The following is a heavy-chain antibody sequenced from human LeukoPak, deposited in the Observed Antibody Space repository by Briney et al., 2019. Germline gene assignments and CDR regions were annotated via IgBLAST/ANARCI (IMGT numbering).Heavy chain of an antibody. D-gene: IGHD3-22*01. Sequence: PGGSLRLSCAAPGFTFSDYYMSWIRQAPGKGLEWVSYISSSSGTIYYADSVKGRFTISRDNAKNSLYLQMNSLRVEDTAVYYCARDELPDDNSGYAFDCWGQGTLVTVSS. CDR1: GFTFSDYY. V-gene: IGHV3-11*04. J-gene: IGHJ4*02. CDR3: ARDELPDDNSGYAFDC. CDR2: ISSSSGTI.